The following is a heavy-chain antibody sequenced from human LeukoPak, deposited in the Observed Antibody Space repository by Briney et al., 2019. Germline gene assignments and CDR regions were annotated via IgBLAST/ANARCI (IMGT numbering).Heavy chain of an antibody. CDR3: AKPRGSGWSPFDY. CDR1: GFTFDDYA. CDR2: ITGDGRNT. Sequence: PGGSLRLSCAASGFTFDDYAMDWVRHAPGKGLEWVSLITGDGRNTYYADSVEVRFTISRDNSKNSLYLQMNSLRIEDTAFYYCAKPRGSGWSPFDYWGQGTLVTVSS. D-gene: IGHD6-19*01. V-gene: IGHV3-43*02. J-gene: IGHJ4*02.